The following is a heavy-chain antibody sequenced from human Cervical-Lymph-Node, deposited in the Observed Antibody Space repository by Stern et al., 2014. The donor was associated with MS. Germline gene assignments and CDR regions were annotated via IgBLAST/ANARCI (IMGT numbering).Heavy chain of an antibody. V-gene: IGHV3-30*18. Sequence: VQLLESGGGVVQPGRSLRLSCAASGFTFRSYGMHWVRQAPGKGLEWVAVISYDGNDKYYADSVKGRFTMSRDNSKNTVYLQMNSLRAEDTAVYYCAKDWSIYDFRSGVDYWGQGTLVTVSS. CDR2: ISYDGNDK. CDR3: AKDWSIYDFRSGVDY. D-gene: IGHD3-3*01. CDR1: GFTFRSYG. J-gene: IGHJ4*02.